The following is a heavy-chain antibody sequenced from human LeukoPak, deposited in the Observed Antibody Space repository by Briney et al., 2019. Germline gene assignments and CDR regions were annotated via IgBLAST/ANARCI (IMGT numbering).Heavy chain of an antibody. D-gene: IGHD3-22*01. CDR1: GFTLSSYA. V-gene: IGHV3-23*01. Sequence: GGSLRLSCAASGFTLSSYAMSWVRQAPGKGLEWVSAISGSGGSTYYADSVKGRFTISRDNSKNTLYLQMNSLRAEDTAVYYCAKEGKYYYDSSGYITDFDYWGQGTLVTVSS. J-gene: IGHJ4*02. CDR3: AKEGKYYYDSSGYITDFDY. CDR2: ISGSGGST.